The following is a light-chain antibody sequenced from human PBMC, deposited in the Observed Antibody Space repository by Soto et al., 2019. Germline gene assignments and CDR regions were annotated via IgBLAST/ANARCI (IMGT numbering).Light chain of an antibody. CDR3: QQYNNWPPQ. J-gene: IGKJ1*01. V-gene: IGKV3-15*01. Sequence: EIVMTQSPATVSGSPLERATLSFMASQSVSINLAWYQQKRGQAPRLLIYGASTRATGIPARFSGSGSGTEFTLTISSLQSEDFAVYYCQQYNNWPPQFGQGTKVDIK. CDR2: GAS. CDR1: QSVSIN.